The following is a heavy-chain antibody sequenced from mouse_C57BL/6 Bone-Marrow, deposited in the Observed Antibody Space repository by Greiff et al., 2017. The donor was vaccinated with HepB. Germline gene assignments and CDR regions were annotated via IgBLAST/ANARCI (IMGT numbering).Heavy chain of an antibody. D-gene: IGHD2-3*01. Sequence: DVKLVESGGGLVKPGGSLKLSCAASGFTFSSSTMSWVRQTPEKRLEWVATISDGGSYPYYPDNVKGRFTISRDNAKNNLYLQMSHLKSADTAMYDCARDSRWLPYDFDYWGQGTTLTVSS. CDR1: GFTFSSST. CDR2: ISDGGSYP. V-gene: IGHV5-4*01. J-gene: IGHJ2*01. CDR3: ARDSRWLPYDFDY.